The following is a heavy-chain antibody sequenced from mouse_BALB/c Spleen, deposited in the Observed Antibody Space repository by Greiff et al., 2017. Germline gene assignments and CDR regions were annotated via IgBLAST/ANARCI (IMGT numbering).Heavy chain of an antibody. V-gene: IGHV14-3*02. Sequence: EVQGVESGAELVKPGASVKLSCTASGFNIKDTYMHWVKQRPEQGLEWIGRIDPANGNTKYDPKFQGKATITADTSSNTAYLQLSSLTSEDTAVYYCAFITTVVEYYAMDYWGQGTSVTVSS. J-gene: IGHJ4*01. CDR3: AFITTVVEYYAMDY. CDR1: GFNIKDTY. CDR2: IDPANGNT. D-gene: IGHD1-1*01.